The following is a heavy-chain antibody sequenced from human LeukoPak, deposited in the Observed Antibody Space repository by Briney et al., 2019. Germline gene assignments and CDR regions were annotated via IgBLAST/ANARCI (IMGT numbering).Heavy chain of an antibody. D-gene: IGHD2-2*02. CDR1: GYTFSNYG. J-gene: IGHJ4*02. Sequence: ASVKVSCKASGYTFSNYGISWVRQAPGQGLEWMGWISGYNGDTNYAQKLQGRVTMTTDTPTNTAYMELRSLRSDDTAVYYCARESHHTLDYWGQGALVTVSS. V-gene: IGHV1-18*01. CDR2: ISGYNGDT. CDR3: ARESHHTLDY.